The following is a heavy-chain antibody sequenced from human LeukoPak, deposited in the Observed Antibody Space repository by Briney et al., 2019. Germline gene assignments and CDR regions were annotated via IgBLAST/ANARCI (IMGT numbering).Heavy chain of an antibody. J-gene: IGHJ4*02. CDR3: ARDSDYYDSSASGDY. V-gene: IGHV1-18*01. Sequence: ASVKVSCKASGYTFTSYGISWVRQAPGQGLEWMGWISAYNGNTNYAQKLQGRVTITTDTSTSTAYMELRSLRSDDTAVYYCARDSDYYDSSASGDYWGQGTLVTVSS. CDR1: GYTFTSYG. CDR2: ISAYNGNT. D-gene: IGHD3-22*01.